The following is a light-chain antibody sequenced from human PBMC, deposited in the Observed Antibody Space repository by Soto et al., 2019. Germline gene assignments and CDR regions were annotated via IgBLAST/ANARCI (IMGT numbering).Light chain of an antibody. J-gene: IGKJ1*01. CDR3: QQYGRSPWT. CDR1: QSVSSSY. Sequence: EIVLTQSPGTLSLSPGERVTLSCRASQSVSSSYLAWYLQKPGQAPRLLIYGASSRATGIPDRFSGSGSGTDFILTISRLESEDFAVYYCQQYGRSPWTVGQGTKVEIK. V-gene: IGKV3-20*01. CDR2: GAS.